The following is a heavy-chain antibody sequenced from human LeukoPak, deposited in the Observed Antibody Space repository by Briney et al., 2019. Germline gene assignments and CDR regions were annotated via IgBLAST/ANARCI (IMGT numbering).Heavy chain of an antibody. CDR1: GGTISSGDYY. CDR2: IYYSGNT. J-gene: IGHJ3*02. V-gene: IGHV4-30-4*01. CDR3: ATYSSDWYPDAFDI. Sequence: SQTLSLTCTVSGGTISSGDYYWSWIRQPPGKGLEWIGYIYYSGNTYYNPSLKSRVTISVDTSKNQFSLKLTSVTAAGTAMYYCATYSSDWYPDAFDIWGQGTMVTVSS. D-gene: IGHD6-19*01.